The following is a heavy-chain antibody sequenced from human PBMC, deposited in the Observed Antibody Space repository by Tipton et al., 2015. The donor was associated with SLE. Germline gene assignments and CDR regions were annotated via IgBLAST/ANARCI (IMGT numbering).Heavy chain of an antibody. CDR2: IDPSGGFT. CDR1: GYSFTRYH. Sequence: QSGPEVKKPGASVKVSCKASGYSFTRYHVDWVRQAPGQGLEWMGIIDPSGGFTTYAQKFQGRVTMTRDTSTSTVYMELSGLTSDDTAVYYCARNQVGWYFALDVWGQGTTVSVSS. V-gene: IGHV1-46*01. CDR3: ARNQVGWYFALDV. J-gene: IGHJ6*02. D-gene: IGHD6-19*01.